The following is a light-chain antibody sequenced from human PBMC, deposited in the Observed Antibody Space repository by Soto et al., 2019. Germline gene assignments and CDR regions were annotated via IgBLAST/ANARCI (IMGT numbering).Light chain of an antibody. CDR2: DAS. Sequence: EIVLTQSPATLSLSPRERATLSCRASQSVSSYLAWYQQKPGQAPRLLIYDASNRATGIPARFSGSGSGTDFTLITSSLEPVDFASYYCQQSYSTPTFGQGTRLEIK. V-gene: IGKV3-11*01. CDR1: QSVSSY. CDR3: QQSYSTPT. J-gene: IGKJ5*01.